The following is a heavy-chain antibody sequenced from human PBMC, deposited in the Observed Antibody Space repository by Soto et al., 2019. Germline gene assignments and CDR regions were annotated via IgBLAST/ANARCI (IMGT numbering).Heavy chain of an antibody. V-gene: IGHV3-23*01. CDR2: ISGSGGST. J-gene: IGHJ4*02. Sequence: GGFLRLSCAASGFTFSSYAMSWVRQAPGKGLEWVSAISGSGGSTYYADSVKGRFTISRDNSKNTLYLQMNSLRAEDTAVYYCAKDYGSSSFEFDYWGQGTLVTVSS. D-gene: IGHD6-6*01. CDR1: GFTFSSYA. CDR3: AKDYGSSSFEFDY.